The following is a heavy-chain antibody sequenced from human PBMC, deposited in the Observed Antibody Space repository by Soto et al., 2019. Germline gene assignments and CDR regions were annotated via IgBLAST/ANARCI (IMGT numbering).Heavy chain of an antibody. V-gene: IGHV6-1*01. CDR1: GDSVSSTSTA. CDR2: TYYRSKWYS. Sequence: SQTLSFTCAISGDSVSSTSTAWICIMHSPSRCLEWLGRTYYRSKWYSDYAVSVKSRITINPDTSKNQFSLQLNSVTPEDTAVYYCARGSYYSGWVWGQGTLVTI. J-gene: IGHJ4*02. CDR3: ARGSYYSGWV. D-gene: IGHD6-19*01.